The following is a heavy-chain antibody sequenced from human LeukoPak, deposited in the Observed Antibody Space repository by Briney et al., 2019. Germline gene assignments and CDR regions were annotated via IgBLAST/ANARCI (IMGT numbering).Heavy chain of an antibody. CDR1: GFTFSNYG. V-gene: IGHV3-30*02. CDR2: IRYDGSNK. CDR3: AKRKRYFDWLLFRYYFDY. Sequence: GGSLRLSCAASGFTFSNYGKHWVRQAPGKGLEWVAFIRYDGSNKSYADSVKGRFTISRDNSKNTLYLQMNSLRAEDTAVYYCAKRKRYFDWLLFRYYFDYWGQGTLVTVSS. J-gene: IGHJ4*02. D-gene: IGHD3-9*01.